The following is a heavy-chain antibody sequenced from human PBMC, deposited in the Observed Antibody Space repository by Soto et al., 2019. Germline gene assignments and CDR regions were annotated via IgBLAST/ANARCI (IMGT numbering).Heavy chain of an antibody. V-gene: IGHV1-18*01. D-gene: IGHD6-25*01. Sequence: QVQLVQSEGELRQPGASVTVSCRASGYTFTSYGIIWVRQAPGQGLEWMGYISPNSGATTYAQNLQGRLTLTTDTSTSTAYMELRSLSSADTAIYYCLREMWTRSGPQNFFDYWGLGALVTVSS. CDR2: ISPNSGAT. J-gene: IGHJ4*02. CDR1: GYTFTSYG. CDR3: LREMWTRSGPQNFFDY.